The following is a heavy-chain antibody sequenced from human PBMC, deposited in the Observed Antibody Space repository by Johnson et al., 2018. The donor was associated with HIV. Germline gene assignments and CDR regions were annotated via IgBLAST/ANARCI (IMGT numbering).Heavy chain of an antibody. Sequence: VQLVESGGGVVRPGGSLRLSCAASGFTFDDYAMHWVRQAPGKGLEWVSVICWDRGSKCYADSVKGRFTISRDNAKNSLYLQMNSLRAEDTALYYCAKALGEVAGRGGAFDIWGQGTMVTVSS. D-gene: IGHD3-3*01. CDR1: GFTFDDYA. V-gene: IGHV3-9*01. J-gene: IGHJ3*02. CDR3: AKALGEVAGRGGAFDI. CDR2: ICWDRGSK.